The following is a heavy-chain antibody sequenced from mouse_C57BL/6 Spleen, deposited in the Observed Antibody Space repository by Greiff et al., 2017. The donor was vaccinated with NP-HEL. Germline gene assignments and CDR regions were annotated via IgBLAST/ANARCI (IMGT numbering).Heavy chain of an antibody. CDR1: VYPFPLSF. J-gene: IGHJ2*01. Sequence: QVQLQQPGAELVKPGASVKLSFPSSVYPFPLSFLPFFPPLPGHCLEWIGEIDPSDSYTNYNQKFKGKATLTVDTSSSTAYMQLSSLTSEDSAVYYCARGVLRSYYFDYWGQGTTLTVSS. D-gene: IGHD1-1*01. CDR3: ARGVLRSYYFDY. CDR2: IDPSDSYT. V-gene: IGHV1-50*01.